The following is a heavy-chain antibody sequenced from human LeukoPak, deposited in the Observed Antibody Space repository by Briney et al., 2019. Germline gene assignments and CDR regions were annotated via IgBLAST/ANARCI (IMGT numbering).Heavy chain of an antibody. CDR1: GFTFSDYY. Sequence: GGSLRLSCAASGFTFSDYYMSWIRQAPGKGLEWVSYISSTGSTIYNADSVKGRFTISRDNAKNSLCLQMNSLRAEDTAVYYCARVSRGYSYGYVVDYWGQGTLVTVSS. J-gene: IGHJ4*02. D-gene: IGHD5-18*01. CDR3: ARVSRGYSYGYVVDY. V-gene: IGHV3-11*01. CDR2: ISSTGSTI.